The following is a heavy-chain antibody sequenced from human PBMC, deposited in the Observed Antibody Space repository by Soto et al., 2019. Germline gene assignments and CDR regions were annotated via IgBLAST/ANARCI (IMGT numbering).Heavy chain of an antibody. V-gene: IGHV1-69*12. CDR3: ARDRVAAAGPYFDY. CDR2: IIPIFGTA. CDR1: GGTFSSYA. Sequence: QVQLVQSGAEVKKPGSSVKVSCKASGGTFSSYAISWVRQAPGQGLEWMGGIIPIFGTANYAQKFQGRVTXXAXEXXSTAYMELSSLRSEDTAVYYCARDRVAAAGPYFDYWGQGTLVTVSS. D-gene: IGHD6-13*01. J-gene: IGHJ4*02.